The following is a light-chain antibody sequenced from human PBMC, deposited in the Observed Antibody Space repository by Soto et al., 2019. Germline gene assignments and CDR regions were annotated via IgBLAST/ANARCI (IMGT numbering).Light chain of an antibody. Sequence: QSVLTQSSSASASLGSSVKLTCTLSSGHSSYIIAWHQQQPGKAPRYLMKLEGSGSYNKGSGVPDRFSGSSSGAARYLTISNVQSADEADYYCETWDSNTRVFGGGTQLTVL. CDR1: SGHSSYI. CDR2: LEGSGSY. V-gene: IGLV4-60*03. J-gene: IGLJ2*01. CDR3: ETWDSNTRV.